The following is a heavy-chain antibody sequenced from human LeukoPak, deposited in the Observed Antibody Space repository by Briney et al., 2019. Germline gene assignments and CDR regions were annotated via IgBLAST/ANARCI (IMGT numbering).Heavy chain of an antibody. V-gene: IGHV3-30*02. Sequence: TGGSLRLSCAASGFTFSSYGMHWVRQAPGKGLEWVAFIRYDGSNKYYTDSVKGRFTISRDNSKNTLYLQMNSLRAEDTAVYYCAKDSQLWLAYWGQGTLVTVSS. CDR2: IRYDGSNK. CDR3: AKDSQLWLAY. D-gene: IGHD5-18*01. CDR1: GFTFSSYG. J-gene: IGHJ4*02.